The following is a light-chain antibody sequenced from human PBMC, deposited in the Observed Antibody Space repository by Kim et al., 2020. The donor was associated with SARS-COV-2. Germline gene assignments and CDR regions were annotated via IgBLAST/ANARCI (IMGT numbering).Light chain of an antibody. J-gene: IGLJ3*02. Sequence: QSVLTQPPSASGTPGQSVTISCSGSTSNIGSNYVSWFQQFPRTTPQLLIFRNDQRPLGVPARISGSKSGTSASLAISGLRSEDEADYYCATWDDSLNGWVFGGGTKVTVL. V-gene: IGLV1-47*01. CDR1: TSNIGSNY. CDR2: RND. CDR3: ATWDDSLNGWV.